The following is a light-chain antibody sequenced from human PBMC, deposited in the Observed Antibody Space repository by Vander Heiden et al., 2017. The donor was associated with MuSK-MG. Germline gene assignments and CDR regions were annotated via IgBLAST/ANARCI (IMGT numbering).Light chain of an antibody. J-gene: IGKJ2*01. V-gene: IGKV3D-15*01. CDR2: GAS. Sequence: EIVLTQFPATLSVSPGESVTLSCRARRIISSDLAWYQQKPGQAPRLLISGASTRATGVPARFSGSGSGTYFTLTISSLQSEDFAVYYCQQYDTWPYTFGQGTKLEIK. CDR3: QQYDTWPYT. CDR1: RIISSD.